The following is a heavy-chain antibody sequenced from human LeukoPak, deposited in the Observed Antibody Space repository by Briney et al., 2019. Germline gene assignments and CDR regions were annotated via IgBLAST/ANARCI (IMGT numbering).Heavy chain of an antibody. CDR1: GFTFGTYW. J-gene: IGHJ6*02. D-gene: IGHD3-22*01. CDR2: ISYDGSNK. Sequence: PGGSLRLSCAASGFTFGTYWMSWVRQAPGKGLEWVAVISYDGSNKYYADSVKGRFTISRDNSKNTLYLQMNSLRAEDTAVYYCAKDLGMYYDRFSRGYGMDVWGQGTTVTVSS. V-gene: IGHV3-30*18. CDR3: AKDLGMYYDRFSRGYGMDV.